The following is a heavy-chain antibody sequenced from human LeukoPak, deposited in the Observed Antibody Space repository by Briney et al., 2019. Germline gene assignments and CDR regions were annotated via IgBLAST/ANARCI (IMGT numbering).Heavy chain of an antibody. J-gene: IGHJ5*02. CDR2: INPNSGGT. D-gene: IGHD3-16*02. V-gene: IGHV1-2*06. Sequence: ASVKVSCKASGYTFTGYYMHWVRQAPGQGLEWMGRINPNSGGTNYAQKLQGRVTMTRDTSISTAYMELSRLRSDDTAVYYCARPFGGVIVSEDWFDPWGQGTLVTVSS. CDR1: GYTFTGYY. CDR3: ARPFGGVIVSEDWFDP.